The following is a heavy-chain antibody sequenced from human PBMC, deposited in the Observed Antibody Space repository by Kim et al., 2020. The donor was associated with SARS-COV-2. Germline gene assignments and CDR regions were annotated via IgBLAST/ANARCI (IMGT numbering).Heavy chain of an antibody. CDR1: GGSISNYY. CDR2: ISYSGSP. Sequence: SETLSLTCTVSGGSISNYYWSWIRQSPGKGLEWIAYISYSGSPNYKPYLQSRVTISIDTSKNQISLKLSSVTTADTAAYYCARHRVGRGYDRSAYFDYWG. J-gene: IGHJ4*01. CDR3: ARHRVGRGYDRSAYFDY. D-gene: IGHD5-12*01. V-gene: IGHV4-59*08.